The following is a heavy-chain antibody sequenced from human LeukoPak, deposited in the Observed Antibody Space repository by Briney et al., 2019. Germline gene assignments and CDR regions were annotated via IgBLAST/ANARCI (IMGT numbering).Heavy chain of an antibody. J-gene: IGHJ4*02. Sequence: PSDTLSLTCAVYGGSFSGYYCHWIRQPPGKGLEWIREISHSGSTKYYPPLKSRVTISVDTSKIQFPLKLSSATAADTAVYYCFLWDTVLSRDYWGQGTLVTVSS. D-gene: IGHD4-23*01. CDR2: ISHSGST. CDR1: GGSFSGYY. CDR3: FLWDTVLSRDY. V-gene: IGHV4-34*01.